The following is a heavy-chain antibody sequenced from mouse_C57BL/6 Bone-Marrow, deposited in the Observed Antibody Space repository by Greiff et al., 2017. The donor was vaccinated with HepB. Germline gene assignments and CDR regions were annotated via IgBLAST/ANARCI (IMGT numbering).Heavy chain of an antibody. CDR2: IDPNSGGT. CDR1: GYTFTSYW. J-gene: IGHJ1*03. D-gene: IGHD1-1*01. Sequence: VQLQQPGAELVKPGASVKLSCKASGYTFTSYWMNWVKQRPGRGLEWIGRIDPNSGGTKDNEKFKSKANLTVDKPSSTAYMQLSSLTSEDSAVYYCAGPYDYGGWYFDVWGTGTTVAVAS. CDR3: AGPYDYGGWYFDV. V-gene: IGHV1-72*01.